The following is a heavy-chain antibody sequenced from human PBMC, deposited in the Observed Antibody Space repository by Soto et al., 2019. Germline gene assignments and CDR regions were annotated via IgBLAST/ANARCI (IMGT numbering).Heavy chain of an antibody. V-gene: IGHV3-15*07. J-gene: IGHJ6*02. Sequence: DVQLVDSGGGLVKPGGSLRLSCEASGFSVSKAWMNWVRQAPGKGLEWVGRIKTRDEGETTNYAAPVKGRFTISRDDSKNTLYLQMNSLKTEDTAVYYCTTGSVEGFWGQGTTVTVSS. CDR1: GFSVSKAW. CDR2: IKTRDEGETT. CDR3: TTGSVEGF. D-gene: IGHD2-15*01.